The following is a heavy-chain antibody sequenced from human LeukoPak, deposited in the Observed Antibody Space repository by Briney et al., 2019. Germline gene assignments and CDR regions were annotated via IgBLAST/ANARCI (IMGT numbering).Heavy chain of an antibody. V-gene: IGHV1-2*06. CDR1: GCTFPAYY. J-gene: IGHJ5*02. Sequence: SVHVSCQACGCTFPAYYIHWVRPAPGQGVEWMGRINPKNGDTNYAQKFQDRVTMTRDTSMNAAYMEISRLTYDDTAVYYCGRGIQSFDPWGQGTLVTVSS. CDR3: GRGIQSFDP. CDR2: INPKNGDT.